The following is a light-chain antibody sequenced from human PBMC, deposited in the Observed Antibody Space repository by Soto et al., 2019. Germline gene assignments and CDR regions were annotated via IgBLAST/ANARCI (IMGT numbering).Light chain of an antibody. J-gene: IGKJ1*01. CDR1: QSVSSSY. CDR3: QQYGNSRWT. Sequence: EIVLTQSPDTLSLSPGERATLSCRASQSVSSSYLAWYQQTPGQAPRLLNYGTSNRATGIPDRFSGSGSGTDFTLTISRLEPEDFAVYYCQQYGNSRWTFGQGTKVEIK. V-gene: IGKV3-20*01. CDR2: GTS.